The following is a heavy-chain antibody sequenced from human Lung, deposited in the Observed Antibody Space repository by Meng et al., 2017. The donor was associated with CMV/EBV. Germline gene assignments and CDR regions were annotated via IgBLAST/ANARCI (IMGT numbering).Heavy chain of an antibody. CDR1: SGSFTDSY. V-gene: IGHV4-34*01. J-gene: IGHJ4*03. Sequence: GSLRLSCAVYSGSFTDSYWTWIRQFPGKGPEWIGEINHSGSVRYNPSLESRVSISADTSKNQFSLNLRSVTAADSAIYFCARRSWSSSSGYHSFFDSWGQETLVTVSS. CDR2: INHSGSV. D-gene: IGHD3-22*01. CDR3: ARRSWSSSSGYHSFFDS.